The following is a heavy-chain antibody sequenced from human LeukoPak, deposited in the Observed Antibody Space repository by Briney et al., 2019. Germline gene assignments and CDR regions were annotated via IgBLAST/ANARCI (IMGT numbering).Heavy chain of an antibody. D-gene: IGHD5-12*01. J-gene: IGHJ4*02. V-gene: IGHV4-34*01. Sequence: PSETLSLTCAVYGGSFSGYYWSWIRQPPGKGLEWIGEINHSGSTNYNPSLKSRVTISVDTSKNQFSLKLSSVTTADTAVYYCARGPSVAAHLDYWGQGTLVTVSS. CDR3: ARGPSVAAHLDY. CDR2: INHSGST. CDR1: GGSFSGYY.